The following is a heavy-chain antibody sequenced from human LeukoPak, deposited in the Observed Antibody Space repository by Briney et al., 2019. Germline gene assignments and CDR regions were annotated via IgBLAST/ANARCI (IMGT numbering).Heavy chain of an antibody. CDR1: GFTFSSYS. CDR3: ARNYDYGDYFWFDP. CDR2: ISSSSSYI. D-gene: IGHD4-17*01. J-gene: IGHJ5*02. V-gene: IGHV3-21*01. Sequence: PGGSLRLSCAASGFTFSSYSMNWVRQAPGKGLEWVSSISSSSSYIYYADSVKGRFTISRDNARNSLYLQMNSLRAEDTAVYYCARNYDYGDYFWFDPWGQGTLVTVSS.